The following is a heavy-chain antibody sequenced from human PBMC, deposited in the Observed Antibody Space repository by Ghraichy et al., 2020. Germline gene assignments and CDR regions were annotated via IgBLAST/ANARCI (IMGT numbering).Heavy chain of an antibody. D-gene: IGHD5-18*01. Sequence: SYISSSSSTIDYADSVKGRFTISRDNAKNSLYMQMNRLRDEDTAVYYCARDWAAMVYVFYIWGQ. V-gene: IGHV3-48*02. CDR3: ARDWAAMVYVFYI. CDR2: ISSSSSTI. J-gene: IGHJ3*02.